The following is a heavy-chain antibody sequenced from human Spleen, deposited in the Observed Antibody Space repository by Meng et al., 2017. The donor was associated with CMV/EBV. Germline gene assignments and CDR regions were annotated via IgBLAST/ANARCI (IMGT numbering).Heavy chain of an antibody. CDR2: MNPDSGHT. Sequence: ASVKVSCKASGFTFIEHYIHWFRQAPGQGLEWMGWMNPDSGHTNYAQKFEGRVTMTRDTSITTAYMELNSLTSDDTAVYYCVRCQVGDSPFGFDPWGQGTLVTVSS. CDR3: VRCQVGDSPFGFDP. V-gene: IGHV1-2*02. CDR1: GFTFIEHY. J-gene: IGHJ5*02. D-gene: IGHD1-26*01.